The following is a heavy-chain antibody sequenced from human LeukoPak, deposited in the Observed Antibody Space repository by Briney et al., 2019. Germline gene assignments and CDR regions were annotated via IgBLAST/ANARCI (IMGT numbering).Heavy chain of an antibody. J-gene: IGHJ4*02. Sequence: PGGSLRLSCTASGFTFSSYGMHWARQAPGKGLEGVAFIRYDGSNKYYADSVKGRFTISRDNSKNTLYLQMNSLRAEDTAVYYCAKEKKYYYDSTGYPGYDYWGQGTLVTVSS. CDR3: AKEKKYYYDSTGYPGYDY. CDR1: GFTFSSYG. D-gene: IGHD3-22*01. V-gene: IGHV3-30*02. CDR2: IRYDGSNK.